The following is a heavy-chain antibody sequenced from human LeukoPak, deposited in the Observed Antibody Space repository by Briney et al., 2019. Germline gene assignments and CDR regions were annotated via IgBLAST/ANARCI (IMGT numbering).Heavy chain of an antibody. CDR3: ASCSDIVVVPPFDFDY. D-gene: IGHD2-2*01. CDR1: GGSISSSSYY. Sequence: SETLSLTCTVSGGSISSSSYYWGWIRQPPGKGLEWIGSIYYSGSTYYNPSLKSRVTISVDTSKNQFSLKLSSVTAADTAVYYCASCSDIVVVPPFDFDYWGQGTLVTVSS. J-gene: IGHJ4*02. CDR2: IYYSGST. V-gene: IGHV4-39*01.